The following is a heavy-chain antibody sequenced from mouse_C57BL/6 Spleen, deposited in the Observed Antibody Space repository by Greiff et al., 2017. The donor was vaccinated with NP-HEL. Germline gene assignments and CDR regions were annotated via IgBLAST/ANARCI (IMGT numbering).Heavy chain of an antibody. CDR3: TRKETFAWFAY. Sequence: VQLQESGAELVRPGASVTLSCKASGYTFTDYEMHWVKQTPVHGLEWIGALDPETGGTAYNQKFKGKAILTADKSSSTAYMELRSLTSEDSAVYYCTRKETFAWFAYWGQGTLVTVSA. CDR1: GYTFTDYE. J-gene: IGHJ3*01. CDR2: LDPETGGT. V-gene: IGHV1-15*01.